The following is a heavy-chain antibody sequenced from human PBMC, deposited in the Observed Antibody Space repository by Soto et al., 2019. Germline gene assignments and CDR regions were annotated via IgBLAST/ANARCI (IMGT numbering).Heavy chain of an antibody. CDR3: ARDPWAADY. CDR2: IYSGGST. J-gene: IGHJ4*02. V-gene: IGHV3-66*01. CDR1: GFTVSTKY. D-gene: IGHD3-16*01. Sequence: EVQLVESGGGLVQPGGSLRLSCAASGFTVSTKYMSWVRQAPGKGLEWVSVIYSGGSTFYADSVRGRFTISRDNYKNMVNLQMNSLRAEDTAVYYCARDPWAADYWGQGTLVTVSS.